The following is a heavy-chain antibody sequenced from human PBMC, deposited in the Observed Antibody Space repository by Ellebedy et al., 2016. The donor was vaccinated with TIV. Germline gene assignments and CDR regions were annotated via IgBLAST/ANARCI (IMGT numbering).Heavy chain of an antibody. CDR3: SSHVDTSMTH. Sequence: GESLKISXAASGFTVSTYWMSWVRQAPGKGLEWVANIKQDGSEKHYVDSVKGRFTISRDNAKSSLYLQMNSLRLEDTALYYCSSHVDTSMTHWGQGTLVTVSS. D-gene: IGHD5-18*01. CDR1: GFTVSTYW. CDR2: IKQDGSEK. V-gene: IGHV3-7*01. J-gene: IGHJ4*02.